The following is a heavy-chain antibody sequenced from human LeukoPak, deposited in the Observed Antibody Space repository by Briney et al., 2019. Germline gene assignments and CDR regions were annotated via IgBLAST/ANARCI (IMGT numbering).Heavy chain of an antibody. CDR3: AKGNYYFDSSGYFHFDS. J-gene: IGHJ4*02. V-gene: IGHV3-23*01. D-gene: IGHD3-22*01. CDR1: GFTFSSYA. CDR2: ISGSGGST. Sequence: GGSLRLSCAASGFTFSSYAMSWVRQAPGKGLEWVSAISGSGGSTYYADSVKGRFTISRDNSKNTVYLQMNSLRIEDTAIYYCAKGNYYFDSSGYFHFDSWGQGTLVTVSA.